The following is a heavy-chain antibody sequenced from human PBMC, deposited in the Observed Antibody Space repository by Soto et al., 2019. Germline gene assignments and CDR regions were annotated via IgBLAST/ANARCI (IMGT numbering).Heavy chain of an antibody. CDR2: IYYSGST. CDR1: GGSISSSSYY. Sequence: QLQLQESGPGLVKPSETLSLTCTVSGGSISSSSYYWGWIRQPPGKGLEWIGSIYYSGSTYYNPSLKSRVTISVDTSKNQFSLKLSSVTAADTAVYYCESITIFGVVNSWGQGTLVTVSS. J-gene: IGHJ4*02. V-gene: IGHV4-39*01. CDR3: ESITIFGVVNS. D-gene: IGHD3-3*01.